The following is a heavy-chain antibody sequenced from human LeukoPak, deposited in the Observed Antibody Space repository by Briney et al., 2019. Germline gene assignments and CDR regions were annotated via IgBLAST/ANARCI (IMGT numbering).Heavy chain of an antibody. Sequence: ASVKVSCKPSGYTFTGYYMHWVRQAPGQGLEWMGRINPNSGGTNYAQKFQGRVTMTRDTSISTAYMELSRLRSDDTAVYYCARAIPLPNYYDSSGYYGRWGQGTLVTVSS. CDR2: INPNSGGT. J-gene: IGHJ4*02. CDR1: GYTFTGYY. V-gene: IGHV1-2*06. CDR3: ARAIPLPNYYDSSGYYGR. D-gene: IGHD3-22*01.